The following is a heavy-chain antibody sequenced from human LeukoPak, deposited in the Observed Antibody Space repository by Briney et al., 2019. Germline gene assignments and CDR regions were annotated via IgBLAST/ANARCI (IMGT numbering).Heavy chain of an antibody. V-gene: IGHV4-61*01. CDR1: GGSVSSGSYY. Sequence: SETLSLTCTVSGGSVSSGSYYWSWIRQPPGKGLEWIGYIYDSGSTNYSPPLKSRVTISVDTSKNQFSLKLSSVTAADTAVYYCARDPSGYFNYWGQGTLVTVSS. CDR2: IYDSGST. CDR3: ARDPSGYFNY. J-gene: IGHJ4*02. D-gene: IGHD3-22*01.